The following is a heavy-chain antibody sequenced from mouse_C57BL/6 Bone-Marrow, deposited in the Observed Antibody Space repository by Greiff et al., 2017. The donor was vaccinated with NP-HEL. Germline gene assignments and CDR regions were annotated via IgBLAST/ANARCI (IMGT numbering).Heavy chain of an antibody. CDR2: IYPRSGNT. CDR1: GYTFTSYG. J-gene: IGHJ4*01. V-gene: IGHV1-81*01. D-gene: IGHD1-1*01. CDR3: ARATTVVANYYAMDD. Sequence: QVQLQQSGAELARPGASVKLSCKASGYTFTSYGISWVKQRTGQGLEWIGEIYPRSGNTYYNEKFKGKATLTADKSSSTAYMELRSLTSEDSAVYFCARATTVVANYYAMDDWGQGTSVTVSS.